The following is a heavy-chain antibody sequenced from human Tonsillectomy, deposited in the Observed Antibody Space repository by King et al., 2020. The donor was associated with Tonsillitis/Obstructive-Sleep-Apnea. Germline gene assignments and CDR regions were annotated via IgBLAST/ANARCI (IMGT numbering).Heavy chain of an antibody. J-gene: IGHJ2*01. Sequence: QLVQSGAEVKKPGESLKISCKGSGYSFTSYWIGWVRQMPGKGLECMGIIYPGDSDTRYSPSFQGQVTISADKSISTAYLQWSSLKASDTAMYYCARRDCSGGSCYSLGWYFDLWGRGTLVTVSS. D-gene: IGHD2-15*01. CDR2: IYPGDSDT. V-gene: IGHV5-51*01. CDR3: ARRDCSGGSCYSLGWYFDL. CDR1: GYSFTSYW.